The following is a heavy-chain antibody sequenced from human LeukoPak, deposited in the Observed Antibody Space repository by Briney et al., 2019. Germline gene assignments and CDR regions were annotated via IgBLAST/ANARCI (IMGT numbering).Heavy chain of an antibody. CDR3: ARMENYYYYYGMDV. J-gene: IGHJ6*02. V-gene: IGHV1-2*02. CDR2: INPNSGGT. Sequence: ASVKVSCKASGYTFTGYYMHWVRQAPGQGLEWMGWINPNSGGTNYAQKFQGRVTMTRDTSISTAYMELSRLRSDDTAVYYCARMENYYYYYGMDVWGQGTTVIVSS. D-gene: IGHD1-1*01. CDR1: GYTFTGYY.